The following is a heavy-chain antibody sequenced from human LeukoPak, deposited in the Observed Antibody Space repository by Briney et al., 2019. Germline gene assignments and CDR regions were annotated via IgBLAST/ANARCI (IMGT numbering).Heavy chain of an antibody. CDR2: ISYDGSNK. CDR1: GFTFSSYG. Sequence: GRSLRLSCAASGFTFSSYGMHWVRQAPGKGLEWVAVISYDGSNKYYADSVKGRFTISRDNSKNTLYLQMNSLRAEDTAVYYCAKDESGIVGATTIDYWGQGTLVTVSS. D-gene: IGHD1-26*01. J-gene: IGHJ4*02. CDR3: AKDESGIVGATTIDY. V-gene: IGHV3-30*18.